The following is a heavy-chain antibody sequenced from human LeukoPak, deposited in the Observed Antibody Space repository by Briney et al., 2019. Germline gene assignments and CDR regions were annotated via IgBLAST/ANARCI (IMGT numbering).Heavy chain of an antibody. CDR3: ARSYVDTAMALDY. V-gene: IGHV3-48*03. CDR2: ISSSGSTI. Sequence: GGSLRLSCAASGFTLSSYEMNWVRQAPGKGLEWVSYISSSGSTIYYADSVKGRFTISRDNAKNSLYLQMNSLRAEDTAVYYCARSYVDTAMALDYWGQGTLVTVSS. D-gene: IGHD5-18*01. J-gene: IGHJ4*02. CDR1: GFTLSSYE.